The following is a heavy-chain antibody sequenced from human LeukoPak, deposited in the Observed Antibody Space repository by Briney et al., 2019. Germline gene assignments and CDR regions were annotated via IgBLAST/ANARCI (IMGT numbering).Heavy chain of an antibody. CDR1: GFTFSSYG. J-gene: IGHJ5*02. V-gene: IGHV3-30*18. Sequence: GRSLRLSCAASGFTFSSYGMHWVRQAPGKGLEWVAVISYDGSNKYYADSVKGRFTISRDNSKNTLYLQMNSLRAEDTAVYYCAKAMWQYPVSWGQGTLVTVSS. CDR3: AKAMWQYPVS. D-gene: IGHD2-2*01. CDR2: ISYDGSNK.